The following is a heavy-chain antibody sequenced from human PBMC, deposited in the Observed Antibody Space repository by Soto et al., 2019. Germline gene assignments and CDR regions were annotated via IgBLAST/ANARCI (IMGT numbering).Heavy chain of an antibody. D-gene: IGHD2-2*01. CDR2: ISSSSSST. Sequence: LRLSFVASGFTFTSYEMNWVRQAPGKGLEWVAKISSSSSSTFYADSVKGRFVISRDNIKNSVSLHLNNLRAEDTAVYYCTRRVIVAVSDAIPDWFDPWGPGTLVTVSS. CDR3: TRRVIVAVSDAIPDWFDP. J-gene: IGHJ5*02. V-gene: IGHV3-48*03. CDR1: GFTFTSYE.